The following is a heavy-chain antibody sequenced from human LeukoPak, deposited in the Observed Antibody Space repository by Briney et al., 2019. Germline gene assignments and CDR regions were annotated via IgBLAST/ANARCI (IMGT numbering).Heavy chain of an antibody. V-gene: IGHV3-15*01. J-gene: IGHJ4*02. CDR2: VKSRSAGETT. D-gene: IGHD3-10*01. CDR3: TLIQGWGSGSYYRDF. CDR1: GFSISHDW. Sequence: GGSLRLSCAASGFSISHDWMSWVRQAPGKGLEWGARVKSRSAGETTDYAAPVKGRFTISRDDSKNTLYLQMNSLKTEDTAVYYCTLIQGWGSGSYYRDFWGQGTLVTVSS.